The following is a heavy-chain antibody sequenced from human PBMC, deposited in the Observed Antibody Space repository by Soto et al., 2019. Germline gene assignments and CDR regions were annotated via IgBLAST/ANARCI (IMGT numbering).Heavy chain of an antibody. Sequence: QITLKESGPTLVKPTQTLTLTCTFSGFSLSTSGVGVGWIRQPPGKALEWLALIYRNDDKRYSPSLKSRLTITKDTSKNQVVLTMTNMDPVDTATYYCAHLGYCSGGSCSRPGFDYWGQGTLVTVSS. J-gene: IGHJ4*02. CDR2: IYRNDDK. V-gene: IGHV2-5*01. D-gene: IGHD2-15*01. CDR1: GFSLSTSGVG. CDR3: AHLGYCSGGSCSRPGFDY.